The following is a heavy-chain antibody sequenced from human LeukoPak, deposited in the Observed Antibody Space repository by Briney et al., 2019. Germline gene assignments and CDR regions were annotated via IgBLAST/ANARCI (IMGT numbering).Heavy chain of an antibody. V-gene: IGHV4-4*07. CDR1: GGAISSYY. Sequence: PSETLSLTCTVSGGAISSYYWSWIGQPAGKGLEGIGRIYTSGRTNYNPSLKSGVTISVETSKKKFSLKLSSVTAADTAVYYCARVKFSDRGSSWYIWFDPWGQGTLVTVSS. CDR2: IYTSGRT. CDR3: ARVKFSDRGSSWYIWFDP. D-gene: IGHD6-13*01. J-gene: IGHJ5*02.